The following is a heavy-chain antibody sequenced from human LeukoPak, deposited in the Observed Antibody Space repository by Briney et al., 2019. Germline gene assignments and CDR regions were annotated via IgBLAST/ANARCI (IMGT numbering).Heavy chain of an antibody. V-gene: IGHV4-30-4*01. J-gene: IGHJ4*02. D-gene: IGHD6-19*01. Sequence: KPSETLSLTCTVSGGSISSGDYYWSWIRQPPGKGLEWIGYIYYSGSTYYNPSPKSRVTISVDTSKNQFSLKLSSVTAADTAVYYCARAGMGSGWAYYFDYWGQGTLVTVSS. CDR1: GGSISSGDYY. CDR2: IYYSGST. CDR3: ARAGMGSGWAYYFDY.